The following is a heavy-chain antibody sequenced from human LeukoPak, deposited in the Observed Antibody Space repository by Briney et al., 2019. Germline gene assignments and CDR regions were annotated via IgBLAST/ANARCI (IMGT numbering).Heavy chain of an antibody. Sequence: SETLSLTCTVSGGSISSGGYYWSWIRQPPGKGLEWIGYIYHSGSTYYNPSLKSRVTMSVDTSKIQFSLKLSSVTAADTAVYYCARGGTYYRFDFWGQGTLVTVSS. CDR2: IYHSGST. CDR1: GGSISSGGYY. V-gene: IGHV4-30-2*02. D-gene: IGHD1-14*01. CDR3: ARGGTYYRFDF. J-gene: IGHJ4*02.